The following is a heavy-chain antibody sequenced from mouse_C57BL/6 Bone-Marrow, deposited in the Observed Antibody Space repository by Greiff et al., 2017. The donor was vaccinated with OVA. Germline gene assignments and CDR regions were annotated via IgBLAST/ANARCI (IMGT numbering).Heavy chain of an antibody. V-gene: IGHV1-81*01. J-gene: IGHJ1*03. Sequence: QVQLKQSGAELARPGASVKLSCKASGYTFTSYGISWVKQRPGQGLEWIGEIYPRSGNTYYNEKFKGKATLTADKSSSTAYMELRSLTSEDSAVYFCARGLRYWYFDVWGTGTTVTVSS. CDR2: IYPRSGNT. CDR1: GYTFTSYG. D-gene: IGHD1-1*01. CDR3: ARGLRYWYFDV.